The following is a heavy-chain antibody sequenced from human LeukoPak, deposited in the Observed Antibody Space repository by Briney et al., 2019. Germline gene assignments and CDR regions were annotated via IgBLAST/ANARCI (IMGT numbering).Heavy chain of an antibody. CDR3: ARMDIAVAGIFDY. V-gene: IGHV3-7*01. J-gene: IGHJ4*02. D-gene: IGHD6-19*01. CDR2: IKQDGSEK. CDR1: GFTFSSYW. Sequence: GRSLRLSCAASGFTFSSYWMSWVRQAPGKGLEWVANIKQDGSEKDYVDSVKGRFTISRDNAKNSLYLQMNSLRAEDTAVHYCARMDIAVAGIFDYWGQGTLVTVSS.